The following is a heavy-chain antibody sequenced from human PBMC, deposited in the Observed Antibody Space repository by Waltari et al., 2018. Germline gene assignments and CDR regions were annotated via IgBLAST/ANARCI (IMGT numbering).Heavy chain of an antibody. V-gene: IGHV3-21*01. D-gene: IGHD5-18*01. CDR1: GFIFSSYS. Sequence: EVQLVESGGGLVKPGGSLRLSCAASGFIFSSYSMNWVRQAPGKGLEWVSSFSSSRSYIYYADSVKCRSTISRDNAKNSLYQQINSLRAEDTAVYYYARDPQLWYAFDIWGQGTMVTVSS. CDR2: FSSSRSYI. J-gene: IGHJ3*02. CDR3: ARDPQLWYAFDI.